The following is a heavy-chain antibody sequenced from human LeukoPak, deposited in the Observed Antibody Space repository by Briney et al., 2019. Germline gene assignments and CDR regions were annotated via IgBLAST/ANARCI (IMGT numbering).Heavy chain of an antibody. Sequence: GGSLRLSCAASGFTFSDYYMSWIRQAPGKGLEWVANMKGDGSEIYYVDSVKGRFTISRDNAKNLLYLQMNSLRAEDTALYYCARPGYTAGYDIWGQGTMVTVSS. CDR1: GFTFSDYY. V-gene: IGHV3-7*01. CDR2: MKGDGSEI. J-gene: IGHJ3*02. D-gene: IGHD3-9*01. CDR3: ARPGYTAGYDI.